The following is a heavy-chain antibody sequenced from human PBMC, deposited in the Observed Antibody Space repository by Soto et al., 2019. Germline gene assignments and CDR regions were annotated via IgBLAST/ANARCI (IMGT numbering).Heavy chain of an antibody. J-gene: IGHJ4*02. Sequence: QVQLQESGPGLVKPSQTLSLTCTVSGGSISSGGDYWSWIRQHPGKGLEWIGYIYYSGSTYYNPSHKSRVTISVDTSKNQFSLKLSSVTAADTAVYYCARAGHTTTVTTKVFDYWGQGTLVTVSS. V-gene: IGHV4-31*03. CDR1: GGSISSGGDY. CDR3: ARAGHTTTVTTKVFDY. CDR2: IYYSGST. D-gene: IGHD4-17*01.